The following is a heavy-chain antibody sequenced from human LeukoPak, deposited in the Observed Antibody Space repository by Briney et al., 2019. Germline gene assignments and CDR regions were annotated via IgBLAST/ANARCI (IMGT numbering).Heavy chain of an antibody. V-gene: IGHV4-39*01. CDR1: GGSLTGSSYY. Sequence: SETLSLTCTVSGGSLTGSSYYWGWLRQPPGTGLEWIGSISYSGSTYYNPSLKSRVTISVDTSKNQFSLKLSSVTAADTAVYYCARLLSYSSSWYWGQGTLVTVSS. CDR2: ISYSGST. D-gene: IGHD6-13*01. J-gene: IGHJ4*02. CDR3: ARLLSYSSSWY.